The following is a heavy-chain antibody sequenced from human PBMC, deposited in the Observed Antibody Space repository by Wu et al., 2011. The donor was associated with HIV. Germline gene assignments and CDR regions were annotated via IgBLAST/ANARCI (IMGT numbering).Heavy chain of an antibody. Sequence: EVQLEQSGAEVKKPGATVKISCKVSGYAFTDYFIHWVQKAPGKGLEWMGLIDPEDGETKCAEKFQGRVTISADKSTTTAYMELTSLTSEDTAVYYCAKGEGGYFDSGCDYWGQGTLVSVPS. J-gene: IGHJ4*02. D-gene: IGHD3-22*01. CDR3: AKGEGGYFDSGCDY. V-gene: IGHV1-69-2*01. CDR2: IDPEDGET. CDR1: GYAFTDYF.